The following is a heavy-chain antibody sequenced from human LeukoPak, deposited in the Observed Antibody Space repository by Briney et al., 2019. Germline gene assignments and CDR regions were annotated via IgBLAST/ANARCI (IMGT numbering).Heavy chain of an antibody. Sequence: SQTLSLTCTDSGGSISSGDYYWRWIRQPPGKGLEWIGYIYYSGRTYYNPSRKSRVTISVDPSKNQFSLKLSSVTPEDTALYYCARDQPWTNGFDIWGQGTMVTVSS. D-gene: IGHD3/OR15-3a*01. CDR3: ARDQPWTNGFDI. CDR2: IYYSGRT. V-gene: IGHV4-30-4*01. J-gene: IGHJ3*02. CDR1: GGSISSGDYY.